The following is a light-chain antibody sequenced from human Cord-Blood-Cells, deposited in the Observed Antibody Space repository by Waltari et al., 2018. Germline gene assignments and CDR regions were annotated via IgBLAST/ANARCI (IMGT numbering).Light chain of an antibody. J-gene: IGLJ2*01. V-gene: IGLV2-23*01. CDR3: CSYAGSSTYVV. CDR1: SSDVGGYNL. Sequence: QSALTQPASVSGSPGQSITISCTGTSSDVGGYNLSPWYQQHPGKAPKLMLYQGSKRPSGVSNRFSGSKSGNTASLTISGLQAEDEADYYCCSYAGSSTYVVFGGGTKLTVL. CDR2: QGS.